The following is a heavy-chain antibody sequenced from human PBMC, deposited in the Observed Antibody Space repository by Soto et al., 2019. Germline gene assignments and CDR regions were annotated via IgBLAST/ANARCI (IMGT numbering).Heavy chain of an antibody. CDR2: IIPIFGTA. Sequence: SVKVSCKASGGTFSSYAISWVRQAPGQGLEWMGGIIPIFGTANYAQKFQGRVTITADESTSTAYMELSSLRSEDTAVYYCASSDPPSMVRGADYYYYGMDVWGQGTTVTVSS. D-gene: IGHD3-10*01. CDR1: GGTFSSYA. V-gene: IGHV1-69*13. J-gene: IGHJ6*02. CDR3: ASSDPPSMVRGADYYYYGMDV.